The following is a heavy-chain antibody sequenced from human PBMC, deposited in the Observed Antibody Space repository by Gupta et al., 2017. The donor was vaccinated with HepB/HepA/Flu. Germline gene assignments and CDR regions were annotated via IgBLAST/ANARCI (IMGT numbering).Heavy chain of an antibody. V-gene: IGHV2-5*02. CDR2: IYWDDDK. CDR3: AHRRSASGYWDGGFFDS. Sequence: QITLEESGPTLVTPTQTLTLTCTFSGFSLTTSGVGVGWVRQPPGRALEHLALIYWDDDKRYNPSLKSRLSITKDTSKNQVVLTMTNMDPVDTATYYCAHRRSASGYWDGGFFDSWGQGTLVTVSS. CDR1: GFSLTTSGVG. D-gene: IGHD6-25*01. J-gene: IGHJ4*02.